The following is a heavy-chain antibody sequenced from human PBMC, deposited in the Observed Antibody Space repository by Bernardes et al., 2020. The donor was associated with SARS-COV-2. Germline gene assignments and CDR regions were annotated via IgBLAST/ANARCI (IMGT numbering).Heavy chain of an antibody. V-gene: IGHV3-74*01. CDR3: TTRIHY. J-gene: IGHJ4*02. Sequence: GGSLRLFCVASGFTFSNYWMHWVRQAPGKGLVWVSRINSDGSSAVYADSVKGRFTISRDNAENTLYLQMNSLRAEDTAVYYCTTRIHYWGQGALVTVSS. CDR1: GFTFSNYW. CDR2: INSDGSSA.